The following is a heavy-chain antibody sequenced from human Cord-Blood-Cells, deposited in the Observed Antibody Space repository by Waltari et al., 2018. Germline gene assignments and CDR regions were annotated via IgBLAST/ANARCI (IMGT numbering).Heavy chain of an antibody. CDR3: ARAGNWNYPFDY. CDR1: GGSFSGYY. CDR2: INHSGST. D-gene: IGHD1-7*01. V-gene: IGHV4-34*01. Sequence: QVQLQQWGAGLLKPSETLSLTCAVYGGSFSGYYWSWIRQPPGKGLEWIGEINHSGSTNYNPSLKSRVTISVDTSKNQFSLKLSSVTAADTAVYYCARAGNWNYPFDYWGQGTLVTVSS. J-gene: IGHJ4*02.